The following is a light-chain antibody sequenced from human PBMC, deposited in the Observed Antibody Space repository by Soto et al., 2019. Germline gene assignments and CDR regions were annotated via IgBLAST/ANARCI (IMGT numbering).Light chain of an antibody. CDR2: DAS. Sequence: DLVLTPSPDSLAVSLGTRSSISCKSRQVVLYSSNNKNSLAWYQQKPGKAPKLLIYDASNLETGVPSRFSGSGSGTDFTFTISSLQPEDIATYYCQQYDNLPTFGGGTKVDI. J-gene: IGKJ4*01. CDR1: QVVLYSSNNKNS. V-gene: IGKV1-33*01. CDR3: QQYDNLPT.